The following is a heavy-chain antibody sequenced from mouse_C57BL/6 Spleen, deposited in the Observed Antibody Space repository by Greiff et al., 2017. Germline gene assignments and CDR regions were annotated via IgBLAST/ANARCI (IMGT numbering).Heavy chain of an antibody. V-gene: IGHV1-9*01. CDR1: GYTFTGYW. Sequence: QVQLKQSGAELMKPGASVKLSCKATGYTFTGYWIEWVKQRPGHGLEWIGEILPGSGSTNYNEKFKGKATFTADTSSNTAYMQLSSLTTEDSAIYYCARTPGYYGSEGFAYWGQGTLVTVSA. D-gene: IGHD1-1*01. J-gene: IGHJ3*01. CDR3: ARTPGYYGSEGFAY. CDR2: ILPGSGST.